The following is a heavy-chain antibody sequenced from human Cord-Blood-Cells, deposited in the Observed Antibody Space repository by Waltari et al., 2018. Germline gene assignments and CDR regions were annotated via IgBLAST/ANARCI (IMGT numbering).Heavy chain of an antibody. CDR2: INHSGST. CDR3: ARGRYCSSTSCYTNAFDI. D-gene: IGHD2-2*01. CDR1: GGSFSGYY. J-gene: IGHJ3*02. Sequence: QVQLQQWGAGLLKPSETLSLTCAVYGGSFSGYYWSWIRQPPGKGLGWIGEINHSGSTNYNPSRKGRGTISVDTSKNQFSLKLSSVTAADTAVYYCARGRYCSSTSCYTNAFDIWGQGTMVTVSS. V-gene: IGHV4-34*01.